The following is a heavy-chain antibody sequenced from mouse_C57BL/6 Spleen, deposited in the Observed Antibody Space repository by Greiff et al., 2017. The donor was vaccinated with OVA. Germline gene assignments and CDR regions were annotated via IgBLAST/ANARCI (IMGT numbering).Heavy chain of an antibody. J-gene: IGHJ1*03. V-gene: IGHV3-6*01. Sequence: EVHLVESGPGLVKPSQSLSLTCSVTGYSITSGYYWNWIRQFPGNKLEWMGYISYDGSNNYNPSLKNRISITRDTSKNQFFLKLNSVTTEDTATYYCAREPWGYFDVWGTGTTVTVSS. CDR2: ISYDGSN. D-gene: IGHD4-1*01. CDR1: GYSITSGYY. CDR3: AREPWGYFDV.